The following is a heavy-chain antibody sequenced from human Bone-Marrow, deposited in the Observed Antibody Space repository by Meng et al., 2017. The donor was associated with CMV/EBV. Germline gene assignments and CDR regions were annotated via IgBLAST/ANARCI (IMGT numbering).Heavy chain of an antibody. Sequence: GGSLRLSCAASGFTFSSYSMNWVRQAPGKGLEWVSSISSSSSYIYYADSVKGRFTISRDNAKNSLYLQMNSLRAEDTAVYYCAREWDAYCGGDCYMGAGYWGQGTLVTVSS. CDR3: AREWDAYCGGDCYMGAGY. V-gene: IGHV3-21*01. CDR2: ISSSSSYI. J-gene: IGHJ4*02. CDR1: GFTFSSYS. D-gene: IGHD2-21*01.